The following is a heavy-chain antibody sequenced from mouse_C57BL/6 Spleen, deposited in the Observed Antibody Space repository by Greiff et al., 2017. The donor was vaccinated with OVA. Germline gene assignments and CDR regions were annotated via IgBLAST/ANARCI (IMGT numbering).Heavy chain of an antibody. CDR2: IDPSDSYT. Sequence: QVQLQQPGAELVKPGASVKLSCKASGYTFTSYWMQWVKQRPGQGLEWIGEIDPSDSYTNYNQKFKGKATLTVDTSSSTAYMQLSSLTSEDSAVYYCARRRDLGGTSYFDYWGQGTTLTVSS. D-gene: IGHD4-1*01. J-gene: IGHJ2*01. CDR1: GYTFTSYW. V-gene: IGHV1-50*01. CDR3: ARRRDLGGTSYFDY.